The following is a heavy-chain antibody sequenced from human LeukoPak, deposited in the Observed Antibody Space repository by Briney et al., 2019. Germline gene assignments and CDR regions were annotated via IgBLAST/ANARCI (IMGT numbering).Heavy chain of an antibody. CDR1: GFTFSSYA. V-gene: IGHV3-30*04. D-gene: IGHD3-22*01. CDR3: ARDATYYYDSSGFDH. Sequence: GGSLRLSCAASGFTFSSYAMHWVRQAPGKGLEWVAVISYDGSNKYYADSVKGRFTISRDNSKNTLYLQMNSLRAEDTAVYYCARDATYYYDSSGFDHWGQGTLVTVSS. J-gene: IGHJ4*02. CDR2: ISYDGSNK.